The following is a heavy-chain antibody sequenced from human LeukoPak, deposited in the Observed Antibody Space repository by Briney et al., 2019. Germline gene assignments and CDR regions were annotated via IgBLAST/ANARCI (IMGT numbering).Heavy chain of an antibody. V-gene: IGHV4-39*07. Sequence: SETLSLTCTVSGGSISSSIYYWGWIRQPPGKGLEWIGSIYPSGSTYYYPSLKSRVTISLDTSKNRFSLKLSSVTAADTAVYYCARAYFSSWYMNWFDPWGQGTLVTVSS. D-gene: IGHD6-13*01. J-gene: IGHJ5*02. CDR2: IYPSGST. CDR3: ARAYFSSWYMNWFDP. CDR1: GGSISSSIYY.